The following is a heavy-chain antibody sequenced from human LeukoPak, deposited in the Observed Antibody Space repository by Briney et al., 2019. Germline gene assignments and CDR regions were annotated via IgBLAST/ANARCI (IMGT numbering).Heavy chain of an antibody. J-gene: IGHJ6*03. CDR1: GFTFSSYA. D-gene: IGHD1-7*01. CDR2: ISGSGGST. CDR3: AKRRGLELLYYYYMDV. Sequence: GGSLRLSCAASGFTFSSYAMTWVRQAPGEGLEWVSAISGSGGSTYFADSVKGRFTISRDNSKNTLYLQMNSLRAEDTAVYYCAKRRGLELLYYYYMDVWGKGTTVTVSS. V-gene: IGHV3-23*01.